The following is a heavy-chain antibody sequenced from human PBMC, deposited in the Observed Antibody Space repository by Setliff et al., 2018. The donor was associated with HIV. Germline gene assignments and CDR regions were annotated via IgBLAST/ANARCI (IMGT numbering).Heavy chain of an antibody. V-gene: IGHV4-31*03. CDR1: GGSINSGGYY. CDR2: VYYSVST. D-gene: IGHD1-26*01. J-gene: IGHJ4*02. CDR3: ATFSWGGWDNTFNDY. Sequence: PSETLSLTCTVSGGSINSGGYYWSWIRQHPGKGLEWIGYVYYSVSTYYNPSLKSRVTISVDTSKNQSSLKLSSVTAADTAVYFCATFSWGGWDNTFNDYWGQGTLVTVSS.